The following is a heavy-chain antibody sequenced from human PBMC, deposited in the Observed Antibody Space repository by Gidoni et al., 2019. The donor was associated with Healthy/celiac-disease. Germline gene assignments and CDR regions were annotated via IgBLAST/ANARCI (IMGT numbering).Heavy chain of an antibody. CDR1: GGSISSSSYC. CDR3: ASLLWFVESSRIY. J-gene: IGHJ4*02. D-gene: IGHD3-10*01. Sequence: QLQLQESGPGLVKPSETLSLTCNVSGGSISSSSYCWCWIRPPPGKGRGWIGSSYYSGNTYYNPTRKRLVTISVDTSKNQFSLNLSSVTAADTDVYYCASLLWFVESSRIYWGQGTLVTFSS. CDR2: SYYSGNT. V-gene: IGHV4-39*01.